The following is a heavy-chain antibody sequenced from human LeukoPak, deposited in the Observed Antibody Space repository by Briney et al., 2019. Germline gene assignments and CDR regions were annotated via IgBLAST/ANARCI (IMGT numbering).Heavy chain of an antibody. Sequence: SETLSLTCAVYGGSFSGYYWSWIRQPPGKGLEWIGEINHSGSTNYNPSLKSRVTISVDTSKNQFSLKLSSVTAADTAVYYCVRRLTYYDFWSGYRYFDYWGQGTLVTVSS. CDR3: VRRLTYYDFWSGYRYFDY. CDR2: INHSGST. V-gene: IGHV4-34*01. J-gene: IGHJ4*02. D-gene: IGHD3-3*01. CDR1: GGSFSGYY.